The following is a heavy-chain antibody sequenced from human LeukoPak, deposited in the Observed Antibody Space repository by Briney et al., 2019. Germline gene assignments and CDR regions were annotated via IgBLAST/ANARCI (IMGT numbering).Heavy chain of an antibody. V-gene: IGHV3-21*01. Sequence: GGSLRLSCAASGFTFSSYSMNWVLQAPGKGLEWVSSISSSSSYIYYADSVKGRFTISRDNAKNSLYLQMNSLRAEDTAVYYCARVAKIQLWLDYWGQGTLVTVSS. CDR2: ISSSSSYI. J-gene: IGHJ4*02. D-gene: IGHD5-18*01. CDR1: GFTFSSYS. CDR3: ARVAKIQLWLDY.